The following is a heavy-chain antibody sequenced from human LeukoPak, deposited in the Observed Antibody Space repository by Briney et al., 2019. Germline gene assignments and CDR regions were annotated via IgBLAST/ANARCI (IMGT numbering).Heavy chain of an antibody. CDR1: GDSISSFY. Sequence: PSETLSLTCTVSGDSISSFYFSWIRQPAGKGLEWIGRINASGTTRYNPSFKSRVTISVDTSKSQFSLKMTSMTAADTALYYCAREGLGRPFDFWGQGTLVTVAS. CDR3: AREGLGRPFDF. V-gene: IGHV4-4*07. CDR2: INASGTT. D-gene: IGHD6-19*01. J-gene: IGHJ4*02.